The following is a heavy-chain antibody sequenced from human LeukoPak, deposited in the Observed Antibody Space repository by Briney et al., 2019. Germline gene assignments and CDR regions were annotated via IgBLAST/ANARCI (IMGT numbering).Heavy chain of an antibody. J-gene: IGHJ4*02. V-gene: IGHV4-39*01. CDR3: ARARLSIVRGITNFDY. Sequence: SETLSLTCSVSGGSISSTTYYWGWIRQPPGKELEWIGSINYSGSTFYNPSLKSRVTISVDTSKNQFSLILSSVTAADTAVYFCARARLSIVRGITNFDYWGQGTVVTVSS. CDR2: INYSGST. CDR1: GGSISSTTYY. D-gene: IGHD3-10*01.